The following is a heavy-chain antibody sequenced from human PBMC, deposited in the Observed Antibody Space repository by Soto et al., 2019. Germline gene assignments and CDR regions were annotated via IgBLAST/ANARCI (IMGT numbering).Heavy chain of an antibody. CDR1: GGSINNYY. Sequence: SETLSLTCTVSGGSINNYYWSWIRQPPGKGLEWIGYIHYSGSTDYNPSLKSRVTISADTSKNQFYLNLSSMTPADTAVYYCARATYYYDSSDYWGQGTLVTVSS. CDR3: ARATYYYDSSDY. CDR2: IHYSGST. J-gene: IGHJ4*02. V-gene: IGHV4-59*01. D-gene: IGHD3-22*01.